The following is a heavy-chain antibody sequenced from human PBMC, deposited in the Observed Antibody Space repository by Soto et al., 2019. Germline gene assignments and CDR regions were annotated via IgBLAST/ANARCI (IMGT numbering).Heavy chain of an antibody. CDR1: GGSFSAYY. Sequence: QVQLQQWGAGLLKPSETLSLTCAVYGGSFSAYYWSWIRQPPGKGLEWIGEINHSGSTTYNPSLKSRVTISVDRSKTQFSLKLSSVTAADTALYYCARGVGYAGVDYWGQGTLVTVSS. CDR3: ARGVGYAGVDY. CDR2: INHSGST. J-gene: IGHJ4*02. V-gene: IGHV4-34*01. D-gene: IGHD5-12*01.